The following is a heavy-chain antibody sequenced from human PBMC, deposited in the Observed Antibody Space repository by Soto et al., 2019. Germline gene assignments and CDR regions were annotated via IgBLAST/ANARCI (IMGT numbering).Heavy chain of an antibody. CDR1: CASMTNYH. J-gene: IGHJ4*02. Sequence: AETLSLTCTFSCASMTNYHWKFVRQSAGGGLDYIGRVSGTGSPDYNPSLKSRVTISVDTSKNQFSLKLSSVTPEDTAVYFCARGEQYSGRIFDYWGQGTLVTVSS. CDR3: ARGEQYSGRIFDY. V-gene: IGHV4-4*07. CDR2: VSGTGSP. D-gene: IGHD1-26*01.